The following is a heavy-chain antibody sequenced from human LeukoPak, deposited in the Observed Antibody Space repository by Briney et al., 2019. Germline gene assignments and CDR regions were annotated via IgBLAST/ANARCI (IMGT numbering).Heavy chain of an antibody. Sequence: SVKVSSKASGGTFSSYAISWVRQAPGQGLEWMGRIIPILGIANYAQRFQGRVTITADKSTSTAYMELSSLRSEDTAVYYCARDEETSDSSGYKLGYWGQGTLVTVSS. J-gene: IGHJ4*02. CDR1: GGTFSSYA. D-gene: IGHD3-22*01. CDR3: ARDEETSDSSGYKLGY. V-gene: IGHV1-69*04. CDR2: IIPILGIA.